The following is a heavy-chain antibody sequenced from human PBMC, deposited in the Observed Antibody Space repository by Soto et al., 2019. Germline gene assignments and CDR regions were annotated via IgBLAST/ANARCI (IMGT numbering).Heavy chain of an antibody. D-gene: IGHD2-2*02. V-gene: IGHV5-51*01. Sequence: GGSLKISCKGSGYSFTSYWIGWVRQMPGKGPEWMGIIYPGDSDTRYSPSFQGQVTISADKSISTAYLQWSSLKASDTAMYYCARPLLGYCSSTSCYNAFDIWGQGTMVTVSS. CDR1: GYSFTSYW. CDR3: ARPLLGYCSSTSCYNAFDI. J-gene: IGHJ3*02. CDR2: IYPGDSDT.